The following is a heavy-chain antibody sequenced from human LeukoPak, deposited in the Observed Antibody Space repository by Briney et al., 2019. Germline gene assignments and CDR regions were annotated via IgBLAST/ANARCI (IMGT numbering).Heavy chain of an antibody. CDR1: GLTVSSNY. D-gene: IGHD5-12*01. CDR3: AIVGLIGYDLSDHDY. J-gene: IGHJ4*02. V-gene: IGHV3-66*01. CDR2: IYSGGST. Sequence: PGGSLRLSCAASGLTVSSNYMSWVRQAPGKGLEWVSVIYSGGSTYYADSVKGRFTISRDNSKNTLYLQMNSLRAEDTAVYYCAIVGLIGYDLSDHDYWGQGTLVTVSS.